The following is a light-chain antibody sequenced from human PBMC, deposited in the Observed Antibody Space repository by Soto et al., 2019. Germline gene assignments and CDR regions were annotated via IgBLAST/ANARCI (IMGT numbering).Light chain of an antibody. CDR1: SSDVGSYNL. Sequence: QSVLTQPASVSGSPEQSITISCTGTSSDVGSYNLVSWYQQHPGKVPKLMIYEVSKRPSGVSNRFSGSKFGNTASLTISGLQAEDESYYYCCSYAGSGIVIFGGGTKVTVL. J-gene: IGLJ2*01. CDR3: CSYAGSGIVI. V-gene: IGLV2-23*02. CDR2: EVS.